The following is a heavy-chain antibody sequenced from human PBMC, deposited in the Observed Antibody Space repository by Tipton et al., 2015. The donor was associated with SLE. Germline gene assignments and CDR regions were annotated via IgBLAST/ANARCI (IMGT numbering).Heavy chain of an antibody. J-gene: IGHJ4*02. CDR3: ARLFSGSYDN. CDR2: IYYSGST. V-gene: IGHV4-39*07. Sequence: TLSLTCTVSGGSVSSGSYYWAWIRQPPGKGPEWIGTIYYSGSTYYYPSLKSRITIPVDTSKNQFSLEVRSVTAADTAVYYCARLFSGSYDNWGQGTLVTVSS. CDR1: GGSVSSGSYY. D-gene: IGHD1-26*01.